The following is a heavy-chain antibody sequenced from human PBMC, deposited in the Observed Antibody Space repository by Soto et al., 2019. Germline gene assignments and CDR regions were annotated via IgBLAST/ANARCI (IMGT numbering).Heavy chain of an antibody. Sequence: QVQLVQSGAEVKKPGASVKVSCKASGYTFTSYGISWVRQAPGQGLEWMGWISAYNGNTNYAQKLKGRVTMTTDTSTSTAYMELRSLRSDDTAVYYCARDQNYYGSGSERDYWGQGTLVTVSS. D-gene: IGHD3-10*01. CDR3: ARDQNYYGSGSERDY. CDR1: GYTFTSYG. J-gene: IGHJ4*02. V-gene: IGHV1-18*01. CDR2: ISAYNGNT.